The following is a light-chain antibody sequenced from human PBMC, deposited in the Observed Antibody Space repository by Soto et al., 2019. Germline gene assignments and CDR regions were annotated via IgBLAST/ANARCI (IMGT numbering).Light chain of an antibody. V-gene: IGLV2-14*03. CDR2: DVS. Sequence: ALTQPASVSGSPGQSITISCTGTTSDVGGYNYVSWYQQHPGKAPKLMIYDVSNRPSGVSNRFSGSKSGNTASLTISGLQAEDEADYYCSSYTSSSTVVFGGGTKVTVL. CDR3: SSYTSSSTVV. J-gene: IGLJ2*01. CDR1: TSDVGGYNY.